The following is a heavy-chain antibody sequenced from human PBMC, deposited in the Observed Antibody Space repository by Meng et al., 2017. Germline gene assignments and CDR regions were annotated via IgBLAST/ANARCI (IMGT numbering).Heavy chain of an antibody. D-gene: IGHD6-19*01. CDR1: GYTFSTNV. CDR3: ARAHSSGWYSFFDY. V-gene: IGHV7-4-1*02. CDR2: INTKTGKP. J-gene: IGHJ4*02. Sequence: QVYLVQSGSELKEPGASVKFSCKASGYTFSTNVMNWVRQAPGQGLEWMGWINTKTGKPTYAQGFTGRLAFSLDTSASTAFLQINSLKAEDTAVYYCARAHSSGWYSFFDYWGQGTLVTVSS.